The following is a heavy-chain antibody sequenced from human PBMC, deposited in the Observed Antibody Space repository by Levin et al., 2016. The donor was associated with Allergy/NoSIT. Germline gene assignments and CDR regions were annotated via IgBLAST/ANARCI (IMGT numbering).Heavy chain of an antibody. CDR1: GGTFSSYA. J-gene: IGHJ6*03. CDR2: IIPIFGTA. Sequence: SVKVSCKASGGTFSSYAISWVRQAPGQGLEWMGGIIPIFGTANYAQKFQGRVTITADESTSTAYMELSSLRSEDTAVYYCARARYYDFWSGYPIPILPVYYYYYYMDVWGKGTTVTVSS. D-gene: IGHD3-3*01. V-gene: IGHV1-69*13. CDR3: ARARYYDFWSGYPIPILPVYYYYYYMDV.